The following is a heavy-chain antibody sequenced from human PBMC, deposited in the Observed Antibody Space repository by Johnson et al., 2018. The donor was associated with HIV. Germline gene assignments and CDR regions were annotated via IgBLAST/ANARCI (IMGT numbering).Heavy chain of an antibody. V-gene: IGHV3-66*01. J-gene: IGHJ3*02. CDR2: IYSGGDT. CDR1: GFTVSRNY. CDR3: ARGAAFDI. Sequence: VQLVESGGGLVQPGGSLRLSCAASGFTVSRNYMNWVRQAPGKGLEWVSVIYSGGDTYYAESVKGRFTISRDNFKNTLYLQMNSLKVEDTAVYYCARGAAFDIGGQGTMVIVSS.